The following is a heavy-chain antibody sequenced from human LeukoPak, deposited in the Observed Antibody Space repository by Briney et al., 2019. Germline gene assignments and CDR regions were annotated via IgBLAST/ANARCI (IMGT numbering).Heavy chain of an antibody. V-gene: IGHV1-2*02. CDR3: ARGMGGYDYYFDY. J-gene: IGHJ4*02. CDR1: GYTVTGYY. CDR2: INPNSGGT. Sequence: ASVKVSCKASGYTVTGYYMHWVRQAPGQGLEWMGWINPNSGGTNYAQKFQGRVTMTRDTSIGTAYMELSRLRSDDTAVYYCARGMGGYDYYFDYWGQGTLVTVSS. D-gene: IGHD5-12*01.